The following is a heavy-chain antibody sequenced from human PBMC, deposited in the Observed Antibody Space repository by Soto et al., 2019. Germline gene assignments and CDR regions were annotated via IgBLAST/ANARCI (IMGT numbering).Heavy chain of an antibody. CDR1: GFTFSNYA. J-gene: IGHJ3*02. CDR2: VSGSGSST. V-gene: IGHV3-23*01. Sequence: EVQLLESVGGLVQPGGSLRLSCAVSGFTFSNYAMSWLSQAPGKGLEWVSAVSGSGSSTYYADSVKGRFTISRDNSKNTLYLQMNSLRAEDTAVYYCARRSPSWAFDIWGQGTMVTVSS. CDR3: ARRSPSWAFDI. D-gene: IGHD2-15*01.